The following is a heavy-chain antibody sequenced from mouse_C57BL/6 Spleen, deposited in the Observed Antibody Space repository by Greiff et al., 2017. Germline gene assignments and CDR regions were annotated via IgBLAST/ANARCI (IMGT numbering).Heavy chain of an antibody. CDR2: IWSGGST. J-gene: IGHJ1*03. CDR1: GFSLTSYG. D-gene: IGHD1-1*01. CDR3: ARSPLITHGYVYV. V-gene: IGHV2-2*01. Sequence: QVQLQQSGPGLVQPSQSLSITCTVSGFSLTSYGVHWVRQSPGKGLEWLGVIWSGGSTDYNAAFISRLSISKDNSKSQVFFKMNSLQADDTAIYSSARSPLITHGYVYVRGTEGTGTVSS.